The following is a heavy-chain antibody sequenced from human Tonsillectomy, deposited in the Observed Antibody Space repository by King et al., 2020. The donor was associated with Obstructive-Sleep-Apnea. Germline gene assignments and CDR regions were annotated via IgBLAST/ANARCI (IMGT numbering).Heavy chain of an antibody. CDR1: GFTFDDNA. Sequence: VQLVESGGGLVQPGRSLRLSCAASGFTFDDNAMHWVRQAPGKGLEWVSGISWNSGSIGYADSVKGRFTISRDNAKNSLYLQMNSLRTEDTALYYCAKDIIIVHGSGSYFDYWGQGILVTVSS. V-gene: IGHV3-9*01. J-gene: IGHJ4*02. CDR2: ISWNSGSI. D-gene: IGHD3-10*01. CDR3: AKDIIIVHGSGSYFDY.